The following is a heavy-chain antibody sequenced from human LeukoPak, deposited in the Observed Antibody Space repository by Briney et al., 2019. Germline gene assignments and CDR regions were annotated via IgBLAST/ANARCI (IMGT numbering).Heavy chain of an antibody. CDR3: ARDLAAASYYYYYYMDV. V-gene: IGHV4-34*01. CDR1: GGSFSGYY. Sequence: SETLSPTCAVYGGSFSGYYWSWIRQPPGKGLEWIGEINHSGSTNYNPSLKSRVTISVDTSKNQFSLKLSSVTAADTAVYYCARDLAAASYYYYYYMDVWGKGTTVTVSS. D-gene: IGHD2-2*01. CDR2: INHSGST. J-gene: IGHJ6*03.